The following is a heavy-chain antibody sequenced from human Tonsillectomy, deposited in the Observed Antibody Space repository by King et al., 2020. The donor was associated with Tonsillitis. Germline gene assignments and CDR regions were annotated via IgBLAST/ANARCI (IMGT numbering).Heavy chain of an antibody. D-gene: IGHD3-22*01. V-gene: IGHV3-23*04. J-gene: IGHJ4*02. Sequence: VQLVESGGGLVQPGGSLRLSCAASGFTFSSSAMSWVRQAPGKGLEWGSGISGSDGGTFYADSVKGRFTISRDNSKNTVSLQMNSLRAEDTAVYYCARDLGNYYDSSGYYFFHSWGQGTLVTVSS. CDR1: GFTFSSSA. CDR2: ISGSDGGT. CDR3: ARDLGNYYDSSGYYFFHS.